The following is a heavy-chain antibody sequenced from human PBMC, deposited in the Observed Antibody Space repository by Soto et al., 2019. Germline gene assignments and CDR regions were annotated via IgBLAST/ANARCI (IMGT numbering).Heavy chain of an antibody. CDR2: ISAYNGNT. Sequence: QVQLVQSGAEVKKPGASVKVSCTASGYTFTSYGISWVRHAPGQGLERMGWISAYNGNTNCEQKLQGRVTMTTDTSMSTSYMELRLLRSDDTAVYYSARDRGVASDYWGQGTLVTVSS. CDR3: ARDRGVASDY. V-gene: IGHV1-18*01. J-gene: IGHJ4*02. D-gene: IGHD2-15*01. CDR1: GYTFTSYG.